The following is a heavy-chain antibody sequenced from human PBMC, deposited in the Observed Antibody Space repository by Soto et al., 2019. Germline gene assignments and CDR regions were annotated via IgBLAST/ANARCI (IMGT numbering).Heavy chain of an antibody. V-gene: IGHV3-9*01. D-gene: IGHD3-10*01. CDR1: GFTFDDYA. Sequence: GGSLRLSCAASGFTFDDYAMHWVRQAPGKGLEWVSGISWNSGSIGYADSVKGRFTISRDNAKNSLYLQMNSLRAEDTAVYYCAKPALDSDYYYYMDVWGKGTTVTVSS. J-gene: IGHJ6*03. CDR2: ISWNSGSI. CDR3: AKPALDSDYYYYMDV.